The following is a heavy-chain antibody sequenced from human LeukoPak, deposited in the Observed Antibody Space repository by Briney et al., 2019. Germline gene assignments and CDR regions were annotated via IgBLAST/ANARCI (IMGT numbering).Heavy chain of an antibody. V-gene: IGHV1-46*01. Sequence: ASVKVSCKASGYTFTNYYLHWVRQAPAQDLEWMGVINPSGGSTNYEQKFQGRVTMTRDTSTSTVYMELSRLRSEDTAVYYCARAGSGYDYADWGQGTLVTVSS. CDR2: INPSGGST. CDR1: GYTFTNYY. D-gene: IGHD5-12*01. CDR3: ARAGSGYDYAD. J-gene: IGHJ4*02.